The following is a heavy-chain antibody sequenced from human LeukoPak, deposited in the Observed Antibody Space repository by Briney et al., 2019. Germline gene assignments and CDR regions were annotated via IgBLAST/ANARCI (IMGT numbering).Heavy chain of an antibody. CDR1: GGSFSGYY. CDR2: INHSGST. CDR3: ATSRGYFYWFDP. J-gene: IGHJ5*02. Sequence: SETLSLTCAVYGGSFSGYYWSWIRQPPGKGLEWIGEINHSGSTNYNPSLKSRVTISVDTSKNQFSLKLSSVTAADTAVYYCATSRGYFYWFDPWGQGTLVTVSS. D-gene: IGHD3-3*01. V-gene: IGHV4-34*01.